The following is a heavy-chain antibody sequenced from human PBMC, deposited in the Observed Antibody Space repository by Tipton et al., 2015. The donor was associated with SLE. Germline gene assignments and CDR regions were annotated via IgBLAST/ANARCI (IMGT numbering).Heavy chain of an antibody. V-gene: IGHV4-34*01. D-gene: IGHD3-3*01. CDR2: INNSGDT. Sequence: LRLSCAASGFTFSSYWMHWVRQAPGKGLEWLGEINNSGDTNYSPSLKGRLTMSVDPSRNQFSLKLSSVTAADTAVYYCARRPSSSVGDFDIWGQGTMVTVSS. J-gene: IGHJ3*02. CDR1: GFTFSSYW. CDR3: ARRPSSSVGDFDI.